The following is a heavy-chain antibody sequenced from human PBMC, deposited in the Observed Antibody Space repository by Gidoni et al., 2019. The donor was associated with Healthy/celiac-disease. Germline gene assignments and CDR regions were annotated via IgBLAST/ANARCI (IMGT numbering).Heavy chain of an antibody. CDR3: ASDYGGNSFIDYYYYYGMDV. CDR2: PIFGTA. V-gene: IGHV1-69*01. D-gene: IGHD4-17*01. Sequence: PIFGTANYAQKFQGRVTITADEPTSTAYMELSSLRSEDTAVYYCASDYGGNSFIDYYYYYGMDVWGQGTTVTVSS. J-gene: IGHJ6*02.